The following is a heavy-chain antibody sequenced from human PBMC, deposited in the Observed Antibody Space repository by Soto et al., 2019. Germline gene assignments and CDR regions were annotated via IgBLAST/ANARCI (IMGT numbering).Heavy chain of an antibody. Sequence: EVQLVESGGGLVQPGGSLRLSCAASGFTFSSYWMSWVRQAPGRGLEWVANIKQDGSEKYYVDSVKGRFTISRDNAKNSLDLQMNSLRDADPAVYYCVALSRGPPWGGDYYYYGMDGWGQGTTVTVSS. D-gene: IGHD3-22*01. J-gene: IGHJ6*02. V-gene: IGHV3-7*03. CDR3: VALSRGPPWGGDYYYYGMDG. CDR2: IKQDGSEK. CDR1: GFTFSSYW.